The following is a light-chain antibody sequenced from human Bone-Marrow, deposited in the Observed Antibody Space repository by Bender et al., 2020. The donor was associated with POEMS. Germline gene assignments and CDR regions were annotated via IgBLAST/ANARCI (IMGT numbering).Light chain of an antibody. CDR1: NVGSES. Sequence: SYVLTQSPSVSVAPGQTARITCGGDNVGSESVHWYQQKPGQAPVLVVYDDSDRPSGIPERFSGSNSGNTATLTISGLHSEDEADYYCVAWDDTLNGWVFGGGTKLTVL. CDR3: VAWDDTLNGWV. J-gene: IGLJ2*01. CDR2: DDS. V-gene: IGLV3-21*02.